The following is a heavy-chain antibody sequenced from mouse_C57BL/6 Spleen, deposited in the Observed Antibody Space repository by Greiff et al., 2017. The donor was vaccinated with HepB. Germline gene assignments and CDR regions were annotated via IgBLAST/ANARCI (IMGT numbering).Heavy chain of an antibody. J-gene: IGHJ3*01. CDR3: ARSNYYGSSAWLAY. Sequence: VQLQQSGAELAKPGASVKLSCKASGYTFTSYWMHWVKQRPGQGLEWIGYIHPSRGYTKYNQKFKDKATLTADKSSSTAYMQLSRLTYEDSAVYDCARSNYYGSSAWLAYWGQGTLVTVSA. CDR2: IHPSRGYT. V-gene: IGHV1-7*01. D-gene: IGHD1-1*01. CDR1: GYTFTSYW.